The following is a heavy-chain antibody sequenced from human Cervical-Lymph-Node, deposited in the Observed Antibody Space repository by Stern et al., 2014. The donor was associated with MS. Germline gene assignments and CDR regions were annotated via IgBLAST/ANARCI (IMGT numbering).Heavy chain of an antibody. J-gene: IGHJ4*02. Sequence: EVQLVESGGGLVKPGGSLRLSCAASGFTFNNAWMSWVRQAPGKGLEWVGRIKSKSDGGTPCYAAAVKGRFTISRDDSKNMLFLQMNSLQIDDTAVYYCTRDDFWSGPGYWGQGTLVTVSS. CDR2: IKSKSDGGTP. CDR3: TRDDFWSGPGY. V-gene: IGHV3-15*01. D-gene: IGHD3-3*01. CDR1: GFTFNNAW.